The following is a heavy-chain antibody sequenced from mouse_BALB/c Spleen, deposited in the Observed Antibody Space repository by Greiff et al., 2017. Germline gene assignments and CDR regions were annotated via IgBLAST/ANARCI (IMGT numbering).Heavy chain of an antibody. CDR3: AKTARATFAMDY. V-gene: IGHV3-6*02. Sequence: EVHLVESGPGLVKPSQSLSLTCSVTGYSITSGYYWNWIRQFPGNKLEWMGYISYDGSNNYNPSLKNRISITRDTSKNQFFLKLNSVTTEDTATYYCAKTARATFAMDYWGQGTSVTVSS. J-gene: IGHJ4*01. CDR1: GYSITSGYY. D-gene: IGHD3-2*01. CDR2: ISYDGSN.